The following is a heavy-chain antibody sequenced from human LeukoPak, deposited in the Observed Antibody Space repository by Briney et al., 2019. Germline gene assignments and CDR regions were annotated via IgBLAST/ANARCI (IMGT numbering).Heavy chain of an antibody. J-gene: IGHJ5*02. Sequence: GGSLRLSCAASGFTFDYYGMSWVRQAPGKGLEWVSAISGSGGSTYYADSVKGRFTISRDNSKNTLYLQMNSLRAEDTAVYYCAKDLLYYYGSGSLNWFDPWGQGTLVTVSS. CDR3: AKDLLYYYGSGSLNWFDP. CDR1: GFTFDYYG. CDR2: ISGSGGST. D-gene: IGHD3-10*01. V-gene: IGHV3-23*01.